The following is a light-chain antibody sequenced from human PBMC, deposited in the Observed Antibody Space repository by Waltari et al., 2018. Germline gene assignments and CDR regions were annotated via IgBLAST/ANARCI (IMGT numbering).Light chain of an antibody. J-gene: IGLJ3*02. CDR1: ASNIGTNY. CDR2: ADD. V-gene: IGLV1-47*01. Sequence: QSVLTQPPSASGTPGQRVTISCSGTASNIGTNYVYWYQQLPGRAPNLLIYADDQRPAGGPDPFAGSKSGTSAYLAISVLRSEDEAHYYCSSWDGCLSWMFGGGTEVTVL. CDR3: SSWDGCLSWM.